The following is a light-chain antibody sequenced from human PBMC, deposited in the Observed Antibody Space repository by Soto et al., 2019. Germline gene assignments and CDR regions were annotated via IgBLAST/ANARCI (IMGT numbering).Light chain of an antibody. V-gene: IGKV3-15*01. CDR3: QQYNDWPRT. CDR2: GAS. J-gene: IGKJ1*01. CDR1: QSVSSN. Sequence: EILMTQSPATLSVSPGERVTLSCRASQSVSSNLAWYQQKPGQAPRLLIYGASIRATGFPARFSGSGSGTEFTLTIRSLQSEDFAVYYCQQYNDWPRTFGQGTKVDSK.